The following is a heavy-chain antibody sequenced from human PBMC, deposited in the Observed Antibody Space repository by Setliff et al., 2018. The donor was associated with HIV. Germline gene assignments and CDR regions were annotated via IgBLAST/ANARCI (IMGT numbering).Heavy chain of an antibody. D-gene: IGHD3-3*01. Sequence: PSETLSLTCTVSGDSFSGTSYYWGWIRQPPGKGLEWIGSIHFSGSTWYTQSLKSRVTIWVDTSKNQFSLKVNSVTAADTAVYYCVRPSLGIGGGSIFHNWGQGTLGTVS. CDR2: IHFSGST. CDR1: GDSFSGTSYY. V-gene: IGHV4-39*01. J-gene: IGHJ4*02. CDR3: VRPSLGIGGGSIFHN.